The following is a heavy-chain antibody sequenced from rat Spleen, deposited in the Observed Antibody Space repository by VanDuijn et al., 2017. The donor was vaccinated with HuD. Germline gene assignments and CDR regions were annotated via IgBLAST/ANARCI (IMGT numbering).Heavy chain of an antibody. J-gene: IGHJ4*01. Sequence: EVQLVESDGGLVQPGRSLKLSCAASGFTFSDYYMAWVRQAPTKGLEWVASISTGGDNTYYRDSVKGRFTISRDDAKNTLYLQMDSLRSEDTATYYCARQDYGGYSARGVMDAWGQGASVTVSS. CDR3: ARQDYGGYSARGVMDA. CDR1: GFTFSDYY. D-gene: IGHD1-11*01. V-gene: IGHV5-25*01. CDR2: ISTGGDNT.